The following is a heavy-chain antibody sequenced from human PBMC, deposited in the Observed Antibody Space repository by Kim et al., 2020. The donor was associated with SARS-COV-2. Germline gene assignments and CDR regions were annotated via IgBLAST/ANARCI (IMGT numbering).Heavy chain of an antibody. Sequence: ASVKVSCKASGYTFTSYAMNWVRQAPGQGLEWMGWINTNTGNPTYAQGFTGRFVFSLDTSVSTAYLQISSLKAEDTAVYYCARVPLIRLRLGELSSDYWGQGTLVTVSS. V-gene: IGHV7-4-1*02. CDR1: GYTFTSYA. D-gene: IGHD3-16*02. CDR2: INTNTGNP. CDR3: ARVPLIRLRLGELSSDY. J-gene: IGHJ4*02.